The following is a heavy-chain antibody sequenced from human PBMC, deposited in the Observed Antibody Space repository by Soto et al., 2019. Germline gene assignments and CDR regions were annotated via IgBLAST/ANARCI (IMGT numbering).Heavy chain of an antibody. J-gene: IGHJ5*02. CDR3: ARGDSSSWSYNWFDP. V-gene: IGHV1-2*02. D-gene: IGHD6-13*01. CDR1: GYTFTGYY. CDR2: INPNSGGT. Sequence: QVQLVQSGAEVKKPGASVKVSCKASGYTFTGYYMHWVRQAPGQGLEWMGWINPNSGGTNYAQKLQGRVTMTRDTSISTAYMELSRLRSDDTAVYYCARGDSSSWSYNWFDPWGQGTLVTVSS.